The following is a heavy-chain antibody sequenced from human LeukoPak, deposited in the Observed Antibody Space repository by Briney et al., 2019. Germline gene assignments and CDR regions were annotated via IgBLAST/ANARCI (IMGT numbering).Heavy chain of an antibody. Sequence: ASVKVSCKASGYTFTSYYMHWVRQAPGQGLEWMGIINPSGGSTSYAQKFQGRVTMTRDTSTSTVYMELSSLRSEDTAVYHCARDMYYEFWSGPFDYWGQGTLVTVSS. CDR3: ARDMYYEFWSGPFDY. J-gene: IGHJ4*02. D-gene: IGHD3-3*01. CDR1: GYTFTSYY. V-gene: IGHV1-46*03. CDR2: INPSGGST.